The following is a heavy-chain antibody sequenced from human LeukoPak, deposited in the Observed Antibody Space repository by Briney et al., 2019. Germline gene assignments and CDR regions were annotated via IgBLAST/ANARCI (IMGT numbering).Heavy chain of an antibody. D-gene: IGHD3-10*01. CDR3: AREDDYGSGSYSFDY. CDR1: GYTFTSYG. V-gene: IGHV1-18*01. J-gene: IGHJ4*02. Sequence: ASVKVSCKASGYTFTSYGISWVRQAPGQGLEWMGWISAYNGNTNYAQKLQGRVTMTTDTSTSTAYMELRSLRSDDTAVYYCAREDDYGSGSYSFDYWGQGTLVTVSS. CDR2: ISAYNGNT.